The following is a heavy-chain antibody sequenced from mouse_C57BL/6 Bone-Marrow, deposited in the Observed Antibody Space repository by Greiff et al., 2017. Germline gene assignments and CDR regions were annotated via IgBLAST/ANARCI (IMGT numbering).Heavy chain of an antibody. J-gene: IGHJ2*01. V-gene: IGHV1-82*01. CDR3: ARLYSSSYEDY. D-gene: IGHD1-1*01. CDR2: IYPGDGDT. CDR1: CYAFSSSW. Sequence: QVQLQQSGPEPVPPSDSLPLPCNSSCYAFSSSWMNWVKQRPGKGLEWIGRIYPGDGDTNYNGKFKGKATLTADKSSSTAYMQLSSLTSEDSAVYFCARLYSSSYEDYWGQGTTLTVSS.